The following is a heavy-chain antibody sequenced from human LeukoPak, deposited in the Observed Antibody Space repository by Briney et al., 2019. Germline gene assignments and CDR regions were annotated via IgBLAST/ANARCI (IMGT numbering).Heavy chain of an antibody. CDR3: ARGGMITFGGVRFDY. V-gene: IGHV4-38-2*02. CDR1: GYSISSGYY. J-gene: IGHJ4*02. Sequence: SEPLSLTCPVSGYSISSGYYWGWIRQPPGKGLECIGSIYHSGSTYYNPSLKSRVTISVDTSKNQFSLKLSSVTAADTAVYYCARGGMITFGGVRFDYWGQGTLVTVSS. CDR2: IYHSGST. D-gene: IGHD3-16*01.